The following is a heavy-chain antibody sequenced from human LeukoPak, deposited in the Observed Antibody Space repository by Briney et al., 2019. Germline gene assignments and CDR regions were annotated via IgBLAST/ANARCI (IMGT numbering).Heavy chain of an antibody. V-gene: IGHV1-69*05. D-gene: IGHD5-24*01. Sequence: ASVKLSCKASGGTFSSYAISWVRQAPGQGLEWLGGIIPIFGTANYAQKFQGRVTITTDESKSTAYMELSSLRSEDTAEYYCARGRDGYNYYFDYWGQGTLVPLST. CDR2: IIPIFGTA. J-gene: IGHJ4*02. CDR3: ARGRDGYNYYFDY. CDR1: GGTFSSYA.